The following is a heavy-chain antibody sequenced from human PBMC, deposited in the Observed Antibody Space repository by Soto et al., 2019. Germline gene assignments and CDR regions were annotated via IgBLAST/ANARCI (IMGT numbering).Heavy chain of an antibody. J-gene: IGHJ1*01. CDR3: AHGTSNYDILTGYPPGFFQH. D-gene: IGHD3-9*01. Sequence: SGPTLVNPTQTLTLTCTFSGFSLYTGGVGVAWIRQPPGKALEWLALIYWDDDKRYSPSLKSRLTITKDTSKNQVVLTMTNMDPVDTATYYCAHGTSNYDILTGYPPGFFQHWGQGTLVTVSS. CDR1: GFSLYTGGVG. V-gene: IGHV2-5*02. CDR2: IYWDDDK.